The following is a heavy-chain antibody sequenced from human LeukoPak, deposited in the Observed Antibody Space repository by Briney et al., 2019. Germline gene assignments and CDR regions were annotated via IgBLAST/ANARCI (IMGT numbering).Heavy chain of an antibody. CDR3: ARVPVVAAAGMAGPGNYYYYYMDV. CDR1: GFTFSSYG. D-gene: IGHD6-13*01. Sequence: GGSLRLSCAASGFTFSSYGMRWVRQAPGRGLGWVAVISYDGSNKYYAYSVKGRFTISRDNAKNSLYLQMNSLRAEDTAVYYCARVPVVAAAGMAGPGNYYYYYMDVWGKGTTVTISS. CDR2: ISYDGSNK. V-gene: IGHV3-30*03. J-gene: IGHJ6*03.